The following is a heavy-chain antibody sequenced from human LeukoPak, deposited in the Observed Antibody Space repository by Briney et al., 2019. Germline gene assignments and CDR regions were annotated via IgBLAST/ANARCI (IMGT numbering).Heavy chain of an antibody. CDR1: GFTFRSYW. CDR3: ARGRELVDY. CDR2: INTDGRST. J-gene: IGHJ4*02. V-gene: IGHV3-74*01. Sequence: GGSLRLSCAASGFTFRSYWMHWVRQAPGKGLVWVSRINTDGRSTSYADSVKGRFTISRDNAKNTLFLQMNSLRAEDAAVYYCARGRELVDYWGQGTLVTVSS. D-gene: IGHD1-26*01.